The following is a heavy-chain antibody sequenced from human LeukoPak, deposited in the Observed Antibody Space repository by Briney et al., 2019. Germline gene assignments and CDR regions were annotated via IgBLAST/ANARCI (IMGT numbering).Heavy chain of an antibody. D-gene: IGHD3-10*01. CDR3: ARVRHYYGSRSPTGY. Sequence: ASVKVSCKASGYTFTGYYMHWVRQAPGQGLEWMGWINPNSGGTNYAQKFQGRVTMTRDTSISTAYMELSRLRSDDTAAYYCARVRHYYGSRSPTGYWGQGTLVTVSS. CDR2: INPNSGGT. J-gene: IGHJ4*02. CDR1: GYTFTGYY. V-gene: IGHV1-2*02.